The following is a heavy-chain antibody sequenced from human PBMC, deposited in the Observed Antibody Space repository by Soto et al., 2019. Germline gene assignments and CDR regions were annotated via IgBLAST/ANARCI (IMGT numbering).Heavy chain of an antibody. D-gene: IGHD1-26*01. CDR2: ISGSGGST. CDR3: AKAGVADPWIYSGSYFGDAFDI. V-gene: IGHV3-23*04. Sequence: EVQLVESGGGLVQPGGSLRLSCAASGFSFSSYAMSWVRQAPGKGLEWVSAISGSGGSTYYADSVKGRFTISRDNSKNTLYLQMNSLRAEDTAVYYCAKAGVADPWIYSGSYFGDAFDIWGQGTMVTVSS. CDR1: GFSFSSYA. J-gene: IGHJ3*02.